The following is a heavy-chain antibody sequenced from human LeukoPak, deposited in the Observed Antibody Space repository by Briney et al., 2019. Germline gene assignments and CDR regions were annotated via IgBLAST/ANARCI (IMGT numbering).Heavy chain of an antibody. Sequence: ASVKVSCRASGYTFTGYYMHWVRQAPGQGLEWMGWINPNSGGTNYAQKFQGRVTMTRDTSISTAYMELSRLRSDDTAVYYCARDLYFDWLSADYWGQGTLVTVSS. CDR1: GYTFTGYY. CDR2: INPNSGGT. V-gene: IGHV1-2*02. J-gene: IGHJ4*02. D-gene: IGHD3-9*01. CDR3: ARDLYFDWLSADY.